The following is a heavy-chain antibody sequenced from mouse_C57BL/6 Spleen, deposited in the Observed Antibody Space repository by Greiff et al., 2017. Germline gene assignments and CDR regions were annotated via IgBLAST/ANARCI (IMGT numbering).Heavy chain of an antibody. CDR2: ISTYSGDA. CDR3: ARGVYYDDAY. J-gene: IGHJ3*01. CDR1: GYTFTDYA. V-gene: IGHV1-67*01. Sequence: QVKLQPSGPELVRPGVSVKISCKGSGYTFTDYALHWVKQSHATSLEWIGVISTYSGDASYNQKFKDKATMTVDKSSSTAYRELARLTSEDSAVYYCARGVYYDDAYWGQGTLVTVSA. D-gene: IGHD2-4*01.